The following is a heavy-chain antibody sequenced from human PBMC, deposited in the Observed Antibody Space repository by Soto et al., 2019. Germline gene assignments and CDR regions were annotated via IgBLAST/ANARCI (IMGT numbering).Heavy chain of an antibody. Sequence: QVQLVESGGGVVQPGRSLRLSCAASGFTFSSYAMHWVRQAPGKGLEWVAVISYDGSNKYYAYSVKGRFTISRDNSKNTLYLQMNSLRAEDTAVYYCAREGFPSGSPQSGDAFDIWGQGTMVTVSS. CDR2: ISYDGSNK. CDR1: GFTFSSYA. CDR3: AREGFPSGSPQSGDAFDI. V-gene: IGHV3-30-3*01. J-gene: IGHJ3*02. D-gene: IGHD3-10*01.